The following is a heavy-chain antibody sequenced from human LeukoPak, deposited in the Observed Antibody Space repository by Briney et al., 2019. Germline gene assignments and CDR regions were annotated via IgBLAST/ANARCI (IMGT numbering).Heavy chain of an antibody. V-gene: IGHV1-69*13. CDR3: AREVYRGYSYGYGSEGLDY. D-gene: IGHD5-18*01. J-gene: IGHJ4*02. Sequence: SVTVSCKASGGTFSSYAISWVRQAPGQGLEWMGVIIPIFGTANYAQKFQGRVTITADESTSTAYMELSSLRSEDTAVYYCAREVYRGYSYGYGSEGLDYWGQGTLVTVSS. CDR1: GGTFSSYA. CDR2: IIPIFGTA.